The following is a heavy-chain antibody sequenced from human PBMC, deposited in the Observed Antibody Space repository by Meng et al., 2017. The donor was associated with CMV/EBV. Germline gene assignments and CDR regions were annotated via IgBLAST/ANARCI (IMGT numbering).Heavy chain of an antibody. D-gene: IGHD3-22*01. CDR2: IYTSGST. V-gene: IGHV4-4*07. J-gene: IGHJ4*02. CDR3: ARGGLYYYDSSGHFDY. CDR1: GGSISSYY. Sequence: PLQSSGQGLVKPSETLSLTCTFSGGSISSYYWCWIRQPAGKGLEWIGRIYTSGSTNYNPSLKSRVTMSVDTSKNQFSLKLSSVTAADTAVYYCARGGLYYYDSSGHFDYWGQGTLVTVSS.